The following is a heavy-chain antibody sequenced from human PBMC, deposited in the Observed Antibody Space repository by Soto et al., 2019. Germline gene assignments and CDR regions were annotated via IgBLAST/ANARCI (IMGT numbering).Heavy chain of an antibody. CDR3: ARGGYCSSTSCYKSNDY. J-gene: IGHJ4*02. Sequence: GASVKVSCKASGYTFTSYDINWVRQATGQGLEWMGWVNPNSGNTGYAQKFQGRVTMTRNTSISTAYMELSSLRSEDTAVYYCARGGYCSSTSCYKSNDYWGQGTLVTVSS. CDR2: VNPNSGNT. CDR1: GYTFTSYD. D-gene: IGHD2-2*01. V-gene: IGHV1-8*01.